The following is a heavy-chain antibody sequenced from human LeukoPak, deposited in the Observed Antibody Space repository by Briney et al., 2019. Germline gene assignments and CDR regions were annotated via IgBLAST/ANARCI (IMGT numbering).Heavy chain of an antibody. Sequence: ASVRASCKVSGYTFSRYVVNRVPQAPGQGLESIGIINPGGGSTSYAQKFQGRVTMTRDTSTSTVYMELSSLRSEDTAVYFCARDFSMTGVEDYFDIWGQGTLVTVSS. D-gene: IGHD3-9*01. J-gene: IGHJ4*02. V-gene: IGHV1-46*01. CDR2: INPGGGST. CDR1: GYTFSRYV. CDR3: ARDFSMTGVEDYFDI.